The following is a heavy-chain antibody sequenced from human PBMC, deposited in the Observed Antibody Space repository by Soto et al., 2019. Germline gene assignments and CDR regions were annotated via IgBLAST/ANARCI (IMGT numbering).Heavy chain of an antibody. CDR1: GGTLNSYT. CDR3: SISNAYGRGDF. D-gene: IGHD4-17*01. J-gene: IGHJ4*02. CDR2: IIPVFGTT. V-gene: IGHV1-69*01. Sequence: QVQLVQSGAEVKKPGSSVRVSCKASGGTLNSYTISWVRQAPGQGLEWMGGIIPVFGTTDHAPKFQGRVTITADQSTGTADHDLFSLRSDDAAIYYCSISNAYGRGDFWGQGTLVTVSS.